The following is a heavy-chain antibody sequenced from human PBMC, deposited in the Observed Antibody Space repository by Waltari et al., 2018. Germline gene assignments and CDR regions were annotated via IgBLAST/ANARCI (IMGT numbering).Heavy chain of an antibody. D-gene: IGHD2-8*01. J-gene: IGHJ4*02. V-gene: IGHV1-2*02. Sequence: QVQLVQSGAEVEEHGASVKVACKVAGYSFSAYSMTWVRQAPGEGLEWMGWINPKKGNSDTRYVQKFQGRVTMTTDTSINTVYMELRMLRSDDTAIYYCVRDCTRGGYWGQGTLVAVSS. CDR3: VRDCTRGGY. CDR1: GYSFSAYS. CDR2: INPKKGNSDT.